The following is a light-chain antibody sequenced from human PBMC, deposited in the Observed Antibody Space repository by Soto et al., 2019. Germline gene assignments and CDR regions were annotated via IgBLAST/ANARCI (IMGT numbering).Light chain of an antibody. CDR1: NSDVGGYNY. CDR2: DVS. CDR3: ASYTNSNTYV. Sequence: QSALTQPASVSGSPGQSITISCTGTNSDVGGYNYVSWYQQHPGKAPKLLIYDVSSRPSGLSNRFSGSKSGNAASLIISGLQAEDEADYYCASYTNSNTYVFGSGPKLTAL. J-gene: IGLJ6*01. V-gene: IGLV2-14*03.